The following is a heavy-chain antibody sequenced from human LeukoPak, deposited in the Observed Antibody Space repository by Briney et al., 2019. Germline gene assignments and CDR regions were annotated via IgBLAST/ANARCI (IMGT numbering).Heavy chain of an antibody. CDR2: ISSSSSYI. CDR1: GFTFSSYS. CDR3: ARDLGIAVAFNFGAFDI. J-gene: IGHJ3*02. Sequence: PGGSLRLSCAVSGFTFSSYSMNWVRQAPGKGLEWVSSISSSSSYIYYADSVKGRFTISRDNAKNSLYLQMNSLRAEDTAVYYCARDLGIAVAFNFGAFDIWGQGTMVTVSS. D-gene: IGHD6-19*01. V-gene: IGHV3-21*01.